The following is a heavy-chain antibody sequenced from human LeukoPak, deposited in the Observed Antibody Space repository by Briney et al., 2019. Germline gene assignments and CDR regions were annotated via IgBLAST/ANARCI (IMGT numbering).Heavy chain of an antibody. D-gene: IGHD2-15*01. J-gene: IGHJ5*02. V-gene: IGHV2-5*01. CDR2: IYWNDDK. CDR1: GFSLSTSGEA. CDR3: SQRGGP. Sequence: ESGPTLVNPTQTLTLTCTFSGFSLSTSGEAVGWIRQPPGKALEWLALIYWNDDKRYGPSLKSRLTVTKDTSKNQVVLTMTNMDPVDTATYYCSQRGGPWGQGTLVTVSS.